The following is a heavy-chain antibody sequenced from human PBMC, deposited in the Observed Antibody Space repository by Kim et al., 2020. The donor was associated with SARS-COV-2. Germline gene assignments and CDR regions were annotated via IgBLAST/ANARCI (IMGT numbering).Heavy chain of an antibody. CDR2: LYFSGTT. Sequence: GGSLRLSCAASGFSVNDNYMTWVRQAPGKGLAWVSTLYFSGTTYYADSVKGRFTVSSDISKNTVFLQLNSLRAEDTALYYCVRERGQVGVVNWGHGTLVT. V-gene: IGHV3-53*01. D-gene: IGHD2-15*01. CDR3: VRERGQVGVVN. CDR1: GFSVNDNY. J-gene: IGHJ4*03.